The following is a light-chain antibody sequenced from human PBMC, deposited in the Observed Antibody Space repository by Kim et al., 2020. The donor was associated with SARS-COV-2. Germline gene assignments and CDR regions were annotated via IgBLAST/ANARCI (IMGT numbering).Light chain of an antibody. J-gene: IGLJ2*01. CDR3: QAWDSVSGII. CDR2: EDN. Sequence: VSPGQTATITCSGHKLEDKFTSWYQQRPGQSPLLVIYEDNKRPSGIPGRFSGSNSGNTGTLTISGTQAMDEADYYCQAWDSVSGIIFGGGTQLTVL. CDR1: KLEDKF. V-gene: IGLV3-1*01.